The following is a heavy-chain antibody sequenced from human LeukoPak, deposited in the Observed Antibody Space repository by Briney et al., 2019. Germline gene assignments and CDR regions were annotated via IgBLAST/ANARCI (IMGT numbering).Heavy chain of an antibody. D-gene: IGHD7-27*01. V-gene: IGHV3-21*01. CDR1: GFTFGSYS. CDR2: IDRSRSYI. CDR3: ARVRNQPETGEGYFDY. J-gene: IGHJ4*02. Sequence: PGESLRLSCAASGFTFGSYSMNWVRQAPGKGLEWVSSIDRSRSYIYYADSVKGRFTISRDNAKNSLYLQMNSLRAEDTAVYYCARVRNQPETGEGYFDYWGQGTLVTVSS.